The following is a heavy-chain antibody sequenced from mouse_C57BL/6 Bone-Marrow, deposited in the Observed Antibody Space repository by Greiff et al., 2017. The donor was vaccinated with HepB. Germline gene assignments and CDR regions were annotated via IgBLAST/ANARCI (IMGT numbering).Heavy chain of an antibody. J-gene: IGHJ4*01. D-gene: IGHD4-1*01. CDR3: ARRNWAYYAMDY. CDR1: GYTFTSYW. Sequence: QVQLQQSGAELVMPGASVKLSCKASGYTFTSYWMHWVKQRPGQGLEWIGEIDPSDSYTNYNQKFKGKSTLTVDKSSSTAYMQLSSLTSEDSAVYYCARRNWAYYAMDYWGQGTSVTVSS. V-gene: IGHV1-69*01. CDR2: IDPSDSYT.